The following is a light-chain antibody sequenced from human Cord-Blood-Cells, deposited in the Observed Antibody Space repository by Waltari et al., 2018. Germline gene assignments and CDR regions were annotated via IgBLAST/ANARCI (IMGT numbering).Light chain of an antibody. CDR2: AAS. CDR3: QQSYSTPLT. V-gene: IGKV1-39*01. J-gene: IGKJ4*01. CDR1: QSISSY. Sequence: DIQMTQSPSSLSGSVGDRVTITCRASQSISSYLNWYQQKPGKAPKLLIYAASSLQSGVPSSFSGSGSRTDFTLTISSLQPEDFATYYCQQSYSTPLTFGGGTKVEIK.